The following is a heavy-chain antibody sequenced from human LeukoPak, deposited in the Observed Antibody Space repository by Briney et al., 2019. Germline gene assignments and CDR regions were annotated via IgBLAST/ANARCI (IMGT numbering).Heavy chain of an antibody. V-gene: IGHV4-34*01. J-gene: IGHJ5*02. Sequence: SETLSRTCAVYGGSLSGYYWTWVRQPPGKGLEWIGEINHSGGADYSPSLKSRVTISLDTSKNQFSLRLTSVTAADTAVYYCVRGVPSAVLVSWGQGTLVTVSS. CDR1: GGSLSGYY. D-gene: IGHD2-2*01. CDR3: VRGVPSAVLVS. CDR2: INHSGGA.